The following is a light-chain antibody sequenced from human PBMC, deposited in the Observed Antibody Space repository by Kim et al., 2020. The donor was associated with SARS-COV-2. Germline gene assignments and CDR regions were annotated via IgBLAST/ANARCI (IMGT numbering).Light chain of an antibody. Sequence: SYELTQPPSVSVAPGKTARITCGGNNIGSKSVHWYQQKPGQAPVLVIYYDSDRPSGIPERFSGSNSGNTATLTISRVEARDEADYYCQVWDSSSDHFWVFGGGTQLTVL. V-gene: IGLV3-21*04. J-gene: IGLJ3*02. CDR1: NIGSKS. CDR2: YDS. CDR3: QVWDSSSDHFWV.